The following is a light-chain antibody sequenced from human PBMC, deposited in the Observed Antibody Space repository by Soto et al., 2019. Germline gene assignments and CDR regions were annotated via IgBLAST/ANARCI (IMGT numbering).Light chain of an antibody. CDR2: SAS. V-gene: IGKV1-39*01. CDR3: HQSYNTPIT. CDR1: LIISNY. Sequence: DVQMTQSPSALSAAFGDRFTSTCLASLIISNYLNCYQQKPGKAPKLLICSASTLQSGVPSRLSGSGSGKDFTITISSLQPEDFATYYCHQSYNTPITFGQVTRLAIE. J-gene: IGKJ5*01.